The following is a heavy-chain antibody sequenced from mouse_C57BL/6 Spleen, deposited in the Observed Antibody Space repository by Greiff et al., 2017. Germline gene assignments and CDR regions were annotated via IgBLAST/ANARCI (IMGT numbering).Heavy chain of an antibody. D-gene: IGHD4-1*01. Sequence: QVQLKESGPGLVQPSQSLSITCTVSGFSLTSDGVHWVRQSPGKGLEWLGVIWSGGSTDYNAAFISRLSISKDNSKSQVSFKLNSLQADDTAIYYCARRNWDEYYFDYWGQGTTLTVSS. J-gene: IGHJ2*01. CDR2: IWSGGST. CDR3: ARRNWDEYYFDY. V-gene: IGHV2-2*01. CDR1: GFSLTSDG.